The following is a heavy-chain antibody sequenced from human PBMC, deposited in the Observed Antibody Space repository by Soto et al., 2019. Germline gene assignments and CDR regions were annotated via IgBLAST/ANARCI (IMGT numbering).Heavy chain of an antibody. J-gene: IGHJ4*02. CDR3: ARGRSGWYESAYYFDY. CDR1: GGSFSGYY. CDR2: INHSGST. D-gene: IGHD6-19*01. Sequence: QVQLQQWGAGLLKPSETLSLTCAVYGGSFSGYYWSWIRQPPGKGLEWIGEINHSGSTNYNPSLKSRVTISVDTSKNQFSLKLSSVTAADTAVYYCARGRSGWYESAYYFDYWGQETLVTVSS. V-gene: IGHV4-34*01.